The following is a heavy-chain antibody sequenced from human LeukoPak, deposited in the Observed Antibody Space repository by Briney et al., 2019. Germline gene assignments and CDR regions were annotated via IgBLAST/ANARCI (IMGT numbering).Heavy chain of an antibody. V-gene: IGHV1-18*01. CDR3: ARDMGIAAASTCGY. Sequence: EASVKVSCKASGYTFTSYGISWVRQAPGQGLEWMGWISAYNGNTNYAQKLQGRVTMTTDTSTSTAYMELRSLRSDDTAVYYCARDMGIAAASTCGYWGQGTLVTVSS. CDR2: ISAYNGNT. CDR1: GYTFTSYG. J-gene: IGHJ4*02. D-gene: IGHD6-13*01.